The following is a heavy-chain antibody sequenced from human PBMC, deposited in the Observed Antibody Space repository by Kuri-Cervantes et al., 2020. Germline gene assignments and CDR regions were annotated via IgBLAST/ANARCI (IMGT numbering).Heavy chain of an antibody. CDR1: GFTFSSYA. D-gene: IGHD2-15*01. CDR3: AIEYCSGGSCYSDHYFDY. CDR2: ISYDGSNK. J-gene: IGHJ4*02. V-gene: IGHV3-30*01. Sequence: GALRLSCAASGFTFSSYAMHWVRQAPGKGLEWVAVISYDGSNKYYADSVKGRFTISRDNSKNTLYLQMNSLRAEDTAVYYCAIEYCSGGSCYSDHYFDYWGQGTLVTVSS.